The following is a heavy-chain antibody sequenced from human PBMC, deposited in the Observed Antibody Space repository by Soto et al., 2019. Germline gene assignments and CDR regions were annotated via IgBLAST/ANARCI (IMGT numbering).Heavy chain of an antibody. J-gene: IGHJ4*02. CDR3: TRAESHETEYFFDD. CDR2: IRNQSYSATI. Sequence: HPVGSLRLSCTTSGCNFPNYAMNWVRQAPGKWLEWVGLIRNQSYSATIEYAASVKGRFIISRDDSKSIAYLQMSSLKTEDSAVYFCTRAESHETEYFFDDCGKGTQGHRLL. CDR1: GCNFPNYA. V-gene: IGHV3-49*04.